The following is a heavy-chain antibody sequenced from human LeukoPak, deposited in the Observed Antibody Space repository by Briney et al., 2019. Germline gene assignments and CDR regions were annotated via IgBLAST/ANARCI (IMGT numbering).Heavy chain of an antibody. Sequence: GGSLRLSCGVSGFTFSYYWMTWVRQAPGKGLEWVANIKQDGSEEYYVDSVKGRFTISRGNAKNSLYLQMNSLRVDDTAVYYCARSGFTAVAGPWFDYWGQGTLVTVSS. D-gene: IGHD6-19*01. CDR3: ARSGFTAVAGPWFDY. CDR2: IKQDGSEE. CDR1: GFTFSYYW. V-gene: IGHV3-7*01. J-gene: IGHJ4*02.